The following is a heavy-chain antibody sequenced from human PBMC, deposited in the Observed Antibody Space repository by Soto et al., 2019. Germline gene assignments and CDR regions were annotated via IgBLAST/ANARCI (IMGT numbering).Heavy chain of an antibody. Sequence: QVQLQESGPGLVKPSETLSLTCTVSGGSVSSDTHHWSWIRQPPGKRLEWIGFIYSSGSTNYNPSLKSRVTMSVDTSKNQFSLKLRSVIVADTAVYHCARFVRSCSGTTCYTRADVWGQGTTVTVSS. D-gene: IGHD2-2*02. CDR1: GGSVSSDTHH. CDR3: ARFVRSCSGTTCYTRADV. V-gene: IGHV4-61*01. CDR2: IYSSGST. J-gene: IGHJ6*02.